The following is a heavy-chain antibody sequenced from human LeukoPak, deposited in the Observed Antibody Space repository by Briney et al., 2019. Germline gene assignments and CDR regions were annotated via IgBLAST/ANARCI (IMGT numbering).Heavy chain of an antibody. D-gene: IGHD3-22*01. V-gene: IGHV3-48*03. CDR1: GFTFSSYE. J-gene: IGHJ3*02. CDR3: AKDNDDSSGYKSGAFDI. Sequence: GGSLRLSCAASGFTFSSYEMNWVRQAPGKGLEWVSYISSSGSTIYYADSVKGRFTISRDNAKNSLYLQMNSLRTEDTALYYCAKDNDDSSGYKSGAFDIWGQGTMVTVSS. CDR2: ISSSGSTI.